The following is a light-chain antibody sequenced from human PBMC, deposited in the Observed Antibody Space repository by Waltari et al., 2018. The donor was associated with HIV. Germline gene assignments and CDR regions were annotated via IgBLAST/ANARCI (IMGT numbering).Light chain of an antibody. V-gene: IGKV3-15*01. CDR2: GAS. J-gene: IGKJ2*01. CDR3: QQYNNWPRT. CDR1: QSVSSN. Sequence: EIVVTQSPVTLSVSPGHRATLSCRASQSVSSNLAWYQQKPGQAPRLLIYGASTRATGIPARFSGSGSGTEFTLTISSLQSEDFAVYYCQQYNNWPRTFGQGTKLEIK.